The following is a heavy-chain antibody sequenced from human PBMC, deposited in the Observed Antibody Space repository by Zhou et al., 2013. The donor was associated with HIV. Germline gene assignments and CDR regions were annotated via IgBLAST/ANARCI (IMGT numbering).Heavy chain of an antibody. CDR1: GGTFSSYA. D-gene: IGHD6-6*01. Sequence: QVQLVQSGAEVKKPGSSVKVSCKASGGTFSSYAISWVRQAPGQGLEWMGGIIPIFGTANYAQKFQGRVTITTDESTSTAYMELSSLRSEDTAVYYCASDNIAARPRDYYYYYMDVWGKGTTVTVSS. V-gene: IGHV1-69*05. CDR3: ASDNIAARPRDYYYYYMDV. J-gene: IGHJ6*03. CDR2: IIPIFGTA.